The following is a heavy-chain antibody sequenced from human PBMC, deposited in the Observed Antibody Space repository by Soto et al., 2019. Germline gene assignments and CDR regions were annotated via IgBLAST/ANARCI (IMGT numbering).Heavy chain of an antibody. J-gene: IGHJ6*02. CDR1: GGSFSGYY. CDR3: AGYSYGYDYYYGMDV. V-gene: IGHV4-34*01. Sequence: SETLSLTCAVHGGSFSGYYWDWIRQPPGKGLEWIGEVNHGGTSNYNPSLKSRAIISVDTSKNQFSLKLSSVTAADTAVYYCAGYSYGYDYYYGMDVWGQGTTVTVSS. CDR2: VNHGGTS. D-gene: IGHD5-18*01.